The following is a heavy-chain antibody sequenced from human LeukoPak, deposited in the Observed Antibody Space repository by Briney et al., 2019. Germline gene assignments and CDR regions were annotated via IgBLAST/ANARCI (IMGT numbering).Heavy chain of an antibody. V-gene: IGHV4-39*07. CDR2: IYYSGDT. CDR1: SGSISSSSHY. CDR3: AKLTGAYTAFDV. D-gene: IGHD1-20*01. Sequence: MASETLSLTCTVSSGSISSSSHYWGWIRQPPGKGLEWIGSIYYSGDTYRNPSLKSRVTTSVDTSKNQVSLRLRSVAAADTAVYYCAKLTGAYTAFDVWGQGTMVTVSS. J-gene: IGHJ3*01.